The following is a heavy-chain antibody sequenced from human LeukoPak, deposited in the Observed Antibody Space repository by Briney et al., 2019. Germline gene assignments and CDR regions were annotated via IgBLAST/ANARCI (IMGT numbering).Heavy chain of an antibody. CDR2: IRYDGSNK. J-gene: IGHJ6*03. CDR1: GFTFRSHG. CDR3: AKVGDLRIYYYYYVDV. D-gene: IGHD3-10*01. Sequence: GGSLRLSCAASGFTFRSHGMHWVRQAPGKGLEWVAFIRYDGSNKYYADSVKGRFTISRDNFKSTVYLQMNSLRAEDTAVYYCAKVGDLRIYYYYYVDVWGKGTTVTVSS. V-gene: IGHV3-30*02.